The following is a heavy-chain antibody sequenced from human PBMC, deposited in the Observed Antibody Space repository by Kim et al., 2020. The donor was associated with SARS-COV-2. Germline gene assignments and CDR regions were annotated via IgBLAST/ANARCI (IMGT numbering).Heavy chain of an antibody. J-gene: IGHJ4*02. Sequence: GGSLRLSCAASGFTFSDYYMSWIRQAPGKGLEWVSYISSSSSYTNYADSVKGRFTISRDNAKNSLYLQMNSLRAEDTAVYYCAREAVKEQWLVDYFDYWGQGTLVTVSS. D-gene: IGHD6-19*01. CDR1: GFTFSDYY. V-gene: IGHV3-11*05. CDR3: AREAVKEQWLVDYFDY. CDR2: ISSSSSYT.